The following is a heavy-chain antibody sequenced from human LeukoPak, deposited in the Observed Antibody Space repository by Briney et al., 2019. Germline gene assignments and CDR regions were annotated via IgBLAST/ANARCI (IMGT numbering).Heavy chain of an antibody. D-gene: IGHD2-21*02. V-gene: IGHV3-30*02. J-gene: IGHJ4*02. CDR1: GFTFSSYG. CDR3: AKRSLGVTKYYFDY. Sequence: QPGRSLRLSCAASGFTFSSYGMHWVRQTPGKGLEWVAFIRYDGSNKYYADSVKGRFTISRDNSKNTLYLQMNSLRAEDTAVYYCAKRSLGVTKYYFDYWGQGTLVTVSS. CDR2: IRYDGSNK.